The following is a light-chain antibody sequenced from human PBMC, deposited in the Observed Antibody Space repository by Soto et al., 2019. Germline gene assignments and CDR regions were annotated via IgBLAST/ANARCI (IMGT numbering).Light chain of an antibody. CDR2: DVS. V-gene: IGLV2-14*03. Sequence: QSALTQPASVSGSPGQSITISCTGTSSDVGAYDYVSWYQQHPGEVPKLMIFDVSDRPSGVSNRFSGSKSGNTASLTISGLQAEDEANYYCSSYTSISTRVFGGGTQLTVL. J-gene: IGLJ3*02. CDR3: SSYTSISTRV. CDR1: SSDVGAYDY.